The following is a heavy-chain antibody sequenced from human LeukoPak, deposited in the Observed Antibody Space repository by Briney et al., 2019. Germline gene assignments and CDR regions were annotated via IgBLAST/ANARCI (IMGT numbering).Heavy chain of an antibody. CDR2: IYHNGDT. J-gene: IGHJ5*02. CDR1: GYSISTGYY. V-gene: IGHV4-38-2*02. D-gene: IGHD4-17*01. Sequence: SETLSLTCTVSGYSISTGYYWGWIRLSPGKGLEWIGSIYHNGDTYYNPSLKSRVTLSMETSETHFYLRLTSVTAADTAVYYCARGRRGDYVTLTSWGQGVLITVSS. CDR3: ARGRRGDYVTLTS.